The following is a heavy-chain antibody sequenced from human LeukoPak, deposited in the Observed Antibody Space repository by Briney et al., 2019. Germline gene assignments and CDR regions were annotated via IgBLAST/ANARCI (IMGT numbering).Heavy chain of an antibody. CDR1: GCPDSSNY. CDR3: AGDRNCHKYYYFDY. D-gene: IGHD2/OR15-2a*01. V-gene: IGHV3-66*02. Sequence: QPGGSLTLSCTASGCPDSSNYMRWVRQAPGGGLEWDSVIYSGGSKNHAEPVKGRFTLPRNNSKNTLYLQMNSLRAADTAVYYCAGDRNCHKYYYFDYWGQGTLVTVSS. J-gene: IGHJ4*02. CDR2: IYSGGSK.